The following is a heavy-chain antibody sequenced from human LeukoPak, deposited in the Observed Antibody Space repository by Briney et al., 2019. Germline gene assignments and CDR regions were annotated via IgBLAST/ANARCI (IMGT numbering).Heavy chain of an antibody. CDR2: IYYSGST. D-gene: IGHD6-13*01. CDR3: ARVGLAAAGRGKWFDP. CDR1: GGSISNYY. V-gene: IGHV4-59*01. Sequence: SETLSLTCNVSGGSISNYYWSWIRQPPGKGLEWIGYIYYSGSTNCNPSLKSRVTISVDTSKNQFSLKLSSVTAADTAVYYCARVGLAAAGRGKWFDPWGQGTLVTVSS. J-gene: IGHJ5*02.